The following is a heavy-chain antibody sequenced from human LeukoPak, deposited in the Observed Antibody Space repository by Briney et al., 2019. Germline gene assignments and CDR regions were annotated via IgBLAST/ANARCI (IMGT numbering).Heavy chain of an antibody. V-gene: IGHV4-34*01. CDR1: GGSFSGYY. CDR3: ARRRYFDY. Sequence: SETLSLTCAVYGGSFSGYYWSWIRQPPGKGLEWIGEINHSGSTNYNPSLKSRVTISVDTSKNQFSLKLSSVTAAYTAVYYCARRRYFDYWGQGTLVTVSS. J-gene: IGHJ4*02. CDR2: INHSGST.